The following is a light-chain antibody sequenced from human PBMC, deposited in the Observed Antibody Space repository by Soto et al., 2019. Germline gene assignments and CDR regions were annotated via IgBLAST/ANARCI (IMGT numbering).Light chain of an antibody. Sequence: IVLAQSPGTLSLSPGERATLSCSASQSVSSNYLAWYQQKPGQAPRLLIYGASSRATGFPDRFSGSGSGTDFTLTISRLEPEDFAVYYCQQYNDWPLTFGQGTKVDIK. CDR3: QQYNDWPLT. J-gene: IGKJ1*01. CDR2: GAS. V-gene: IGKV3-20*01. CDR1: QSVSSNY.